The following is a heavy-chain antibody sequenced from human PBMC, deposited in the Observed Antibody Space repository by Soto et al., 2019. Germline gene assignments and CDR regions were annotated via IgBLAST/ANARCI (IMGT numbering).Heavy chain of an antibody. V-gene: IGHV3-48*01. Sequence: PGGSLRLSCAASGFTFSSYSMNWVRQAPGKGLEWVSYISSSSSTIYYADSVKGRFTISRDNAKNSLYLQMNSLRAEDTAVYYCARDAAPLFDAFDIWGQGTMVTVSS. CDR2: ISSSSSTI. J-gene: IGHJ3*02. CDR3: ARDAAPLFDAFDI. CDR1: GFTFSSYS. D-gene: IGHD3-10*01.